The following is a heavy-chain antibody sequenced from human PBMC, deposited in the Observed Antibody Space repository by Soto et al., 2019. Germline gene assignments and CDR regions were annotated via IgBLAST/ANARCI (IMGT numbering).Heavy chain of an antibody. J-gene: IGHJ4*02. Sequence: HPGGSLRLSCAASGFTFSSYGMHWVRQAPGKGLEWVAVIWYDGSNKYYADSVKGRFTISRDNSKNTLYLQMNSLRAEDTAVYYCARDFLTLYSSGWYDYWGQGTLVTVSS. CDR1: GFTFSSYG. D-gene: IGHD6-19*01. V-gene: IGHV3-33*01. CDR2: IWYDGSNK. CDR3: ARDFLTLYSSGWYDY.